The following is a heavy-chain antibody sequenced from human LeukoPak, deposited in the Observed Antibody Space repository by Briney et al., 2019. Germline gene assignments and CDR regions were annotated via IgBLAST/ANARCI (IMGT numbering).Heavy chain of an antibody. D-gene: IGHD3-16*01. CDR1: GFTFSNFA. J-gene: IGHJ4*02. V-gene: IGHV3-23*01. Sequence: GGSLRLPCAASGFTFSNFAMSWFRQAPGGGLEWVSAAGTATDTSYADSVKGRFTISRDNSKNTLYLQMNSLGAEDTAVYYCAKEGSRRRFDFDSWGRGTLVTVSS. CDR3: AKEGSRRRFDFDS. CDR2: AGTATDT.